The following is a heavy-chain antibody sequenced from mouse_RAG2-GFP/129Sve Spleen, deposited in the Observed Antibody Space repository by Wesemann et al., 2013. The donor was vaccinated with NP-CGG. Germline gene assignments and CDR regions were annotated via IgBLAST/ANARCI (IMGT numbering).Heavy chain of an antibody. D-gene: IGHD2-4*01. V-gene: IGHV1S34*01. CDR3: ARRGITYYFDY. Sequence: NGATSYNQKFKGKATFTVDTSSSTAYMQFNSLTSEDSAVYYCARRGITYYFDYWGQGTTLTVSS. J-gene: IGHJ2*01. CDR2: NGAT.